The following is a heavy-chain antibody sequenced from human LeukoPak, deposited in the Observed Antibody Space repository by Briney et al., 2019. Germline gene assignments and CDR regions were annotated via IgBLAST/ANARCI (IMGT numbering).Heavy chain of an antibody. CDR3: ARAYSSGRYGELDY. D-gene: IGHD6-19*01. Sequence: ASVTVPCTASGYTFTIYGISWVRQAPGQGLEWMGWISTYNGNTNYAQKVQGRVTMTTDTSTSTGYMELRSLRSDDTAVYYCARAYSSGRYGELDYWGQGTLVTVSS. CDR1: GYTFTIYG. V-gene: IGHV1-18*01. CDR2: ISTYNGNT. J-gene: IGHJ4*02.